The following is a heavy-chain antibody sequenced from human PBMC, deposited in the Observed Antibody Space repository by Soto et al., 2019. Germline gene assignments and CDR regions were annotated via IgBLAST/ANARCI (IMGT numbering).Heavy chain of an antibody. D-gene: IGHD2-15*01. CDR1: GFTFSSYA. CDR2: ISGSGDST. V-gene: IGHV3-23*01. J-gene: IGHJ4*02. Sequence: GGSLRLSCAASGFTFSSYAMSWVRQAPGKGLEWVSTISGSGDSTYYADSVKGRFTISRDNSKNTLSLQMNSLRAEDTAVYYCAKDRHRLGYCSGGSCYSGGIDYWGQGTLVTVSS. CDR3: AKDRHRLGYCSGGSCYSGGIDY.